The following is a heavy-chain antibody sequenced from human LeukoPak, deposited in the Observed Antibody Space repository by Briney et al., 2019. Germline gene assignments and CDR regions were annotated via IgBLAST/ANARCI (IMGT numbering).Heavy chain of an antibody. CDR3: ERHWVSGDGYNLYCLYS. D-gene: IGHD5-24*01. CDR2: IYYSGST. Sequence: NPSETLSLTCTVSGGSITSTSYYWGWIRHPPGKGLEWIVSIYYSGSTYYNPSLKQRVTIPVDTSKNQFSLKVRSVTAADTCVYYCERHWVSGDGYNLYCLYSWGQETLVTVSS. V-gene: IGHV4-39*01. CDR1: GGSITSTSYY. J-gene: IGHJ4*02.